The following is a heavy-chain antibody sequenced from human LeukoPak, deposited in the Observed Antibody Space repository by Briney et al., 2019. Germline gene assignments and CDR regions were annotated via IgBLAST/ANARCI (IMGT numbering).Heavy chain of an antibody. V-gene: IGHV1-2*02. CDR1: GYTFTGYY. CDR2: INPNSGGT. D-gene: IGHD3-22*01. Sequence: KVSCKASGYTFTGYYMHWVRQAPGQGLEWMGWINPNSGGTNYAQKFQGRVTMTRDTSISTAYMELSRLRSDDTAVYYCARGAGSSGYYIHDYWGQGTLVTVSS. J-gene: IGHJ4*02. CDR3: ARGAGSSGYYIHDY.